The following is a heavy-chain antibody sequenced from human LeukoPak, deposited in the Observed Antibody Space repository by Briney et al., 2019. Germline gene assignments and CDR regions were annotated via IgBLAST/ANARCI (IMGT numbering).Heavy chain of an antibody. D-gene: IGHD3-10*01. CDR2: IYYGGNT. J-gene: IGHJ4*02. Sequence: PSETLSLTCSISGGSITTTSSYWGWIRQPPGKGLEWIGSIYYGGNTYYSPSLKSRVTISVDTSKNQFSLKLSSVTAADTAVYYCARAGSLGELSTPFDYWGQGTLVTVSS. CDR1: GGSITTTSSY. V-gene: IGHV4-39*07. CDR3: ARAGSLGELSTPFDY.